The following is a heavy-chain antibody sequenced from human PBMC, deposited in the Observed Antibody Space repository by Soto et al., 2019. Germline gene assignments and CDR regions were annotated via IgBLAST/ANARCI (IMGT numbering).Heavy chain of an antibody. Sequence: QVQLQESGPGLVKPSQTLSLTCTVSGGSISSGGYYWSWIRQHPGKGLEWIGYIYYSGSTYYNTSLKSRVTISVDSSKNQFSLKLSSVTAADTAVYYCARGRGIVATINRSLLFDYWGQGTLVTVSS. CDR3: ARGRGIVATINRSLLFDY. V-gene: IGHV4-31*03. D-gene: IGHD5-12*01. J-gene: IGHJ4*02. CDR1: GGSISSGGYY. CDR2: IYYSGST.